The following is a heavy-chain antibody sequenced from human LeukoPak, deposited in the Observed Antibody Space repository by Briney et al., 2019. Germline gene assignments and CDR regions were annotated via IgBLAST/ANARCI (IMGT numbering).Heavy chain of an antibody. Sequence: PGGSLRLSCAASGFSVSGKFMSWVRQAPGKGLEWVSIIHYDGKIRYAGSVGGRFTIYRDDSENTLFLQMNSLGVDDTAVYFCASGDGYLQPYWGQEPWSPSPQ. D-gene: IGHD2-21*01. J-gene: IGHJ4*01. V-gene: IGHV3-53*01. CDR3: ASGDGYLQPY. CDR1: GFSVSGKF. CDR2: IHYDGKI.